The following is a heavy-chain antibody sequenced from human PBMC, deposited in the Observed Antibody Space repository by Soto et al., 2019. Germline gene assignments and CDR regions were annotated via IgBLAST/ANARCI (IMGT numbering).Heavy chain of an antibody. CDR1: GFTFSSYA. CDR2: ISGSGGST. J-gene: IGHJ5*02. CDR3: AKDSVDIVATIPINWFDP. V-gene: IGHV3-23*01. Sequence: GGSLGLSCAASGFTFSSYAMSWVRQAPGQGLERVSAISGSGGSTYYADSVKGRFTISRDNYKNTLYLQMNSLRADDTAVYYCAKDSVDIVATIPINWFDPWGQGTLVTVSS. D-gene: IGHD5-12*01.